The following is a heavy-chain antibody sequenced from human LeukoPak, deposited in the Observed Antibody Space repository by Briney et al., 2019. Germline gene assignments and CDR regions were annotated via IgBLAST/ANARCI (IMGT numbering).Heavy chain of an antibody. J-gene: IGHJ4*02. Sequence: GGSLRLSCAVSGFTFTDYWMNWVRQAPGKGLEWVANMKEDGSEKYYVDSVKGRFTISRDNAKNSLYLQMNSLRAEDMAVYYCARAPNRVQNWVDCWGQGTLVTVSS. CDR1: GFTFTDYW. V-gene: IGHV3-7*01. CDR2: MKEDGSEK. D-gene: IGHD7-27*01. CDR3: ARAPNRVQNWVDC.